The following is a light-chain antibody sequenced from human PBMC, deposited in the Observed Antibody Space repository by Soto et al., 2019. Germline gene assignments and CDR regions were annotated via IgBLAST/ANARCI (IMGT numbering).Light chain of an antibody. CDR2: KAS. J-gene: IGKJ4*01. CDR1: QSISSW. CDR3: QHYGRPLT. V-gene: IGKV1-5*03. Sequence: IQMTHSPSTLSASVEDRVPITCRASQSISSWLAWYQQKPGKAPKLLIYKASSLESGVPSRFSGSGSGTEFTLTISSLQPEDFAVYYCQHYGRPLTFGGGTNV.